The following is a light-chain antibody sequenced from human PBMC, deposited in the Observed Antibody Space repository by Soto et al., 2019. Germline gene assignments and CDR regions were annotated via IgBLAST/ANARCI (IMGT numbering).Light chain of an antibody. CDR1: QSVSSN. J-gene: IGKJ1*01. Sequence: EIVMTQSPATLSVSPGERATLSCRASQSVSSNLAWYQQKPGQAPRLLIYGASTRATGIPARFSGSGSGTEFTLTISSLQSEDFAVYYFQHYNNWPRTFGQGTKVAIK. CDR2: GAS. CDR3: QHYNNWPRT. V-gene: IGKV3-15*01.